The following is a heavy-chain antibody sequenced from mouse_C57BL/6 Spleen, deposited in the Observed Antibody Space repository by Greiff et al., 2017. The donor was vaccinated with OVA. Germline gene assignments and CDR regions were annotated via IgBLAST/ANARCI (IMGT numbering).Heavy chain of an antibody. CDR3: AGSSGYVLYYFDY. Sequence: VQLQQSGPVLVKPGASVKMSCKASGYTFTDYYMNWVKQSHGKSLEWIGVINPYNGGTSYNQKFKGKATLTVDKSSSTAYMELNSLTSEDSAVYYCAGSSGYVLYYFDYWGQGTTLTVSS. CDR1: GYTFTDYY. D-gene: IGHD3-2*02. CDR2: INPYNGGT. V-gene: IGHV1-19*01. J-gene: IGHJ2*01.